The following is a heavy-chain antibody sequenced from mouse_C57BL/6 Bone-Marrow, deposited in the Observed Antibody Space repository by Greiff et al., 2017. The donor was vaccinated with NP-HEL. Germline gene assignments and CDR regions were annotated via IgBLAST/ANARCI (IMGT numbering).Heavy chain of an antibody. V-gene: IGHV1-55*01. CDR3: ARIYYGSSEFAY. D-gene: IGHD1-1*01. J-gene: IGHJ3*01. Sequence: QVQLKQPGAELVKPGASVKMSCKASGYTFTSYWITWVKQRPGQGLEWIGDIYPGSGSTNYNEKFKSKATLTVDTSSSTAYMQLSSLTSEDSAVYYCARIYYGSSEFAYWGQGTLVTVSA. CDR2: IYPGSGST. CDR1: GYTFTSYW.